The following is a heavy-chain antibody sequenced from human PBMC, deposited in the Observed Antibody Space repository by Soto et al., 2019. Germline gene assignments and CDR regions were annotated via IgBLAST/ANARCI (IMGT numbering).Heavy chain of an antibody. Sequence: QLQLQESGPGLVKPSETLSLTCTVSGGSISNSNYYWGWIRQPPGKGLEWIGSIYYSGSTYYNLSLKSRVTISVDTTKVQFSLRLSAVTAADTAVYYCARGVSTVTPVDYWGQGTLVIVSS. CDR1: GGSISNSNYY. CDR3: ARGVSTVTPVDY. CDR2: IYYSGST. V-gene: IGHV4-39*01. D-gene: IGHD4-17*01. J-gene: IGHJ4*02.